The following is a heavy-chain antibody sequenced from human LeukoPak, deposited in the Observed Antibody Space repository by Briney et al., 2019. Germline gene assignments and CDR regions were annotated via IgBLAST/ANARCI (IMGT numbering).Heavy chain of an antibody. D-gene: IGHD1-26*01. CDR2: IYDRGST. CDR1: GASISSHY. Sequence: SETLSLTCTVTGASISSHYWCWIRQTPGTGLEWIGDIYDRGSTTYNPSLKSRVSISVDTSRNPFSLNLRSVTAADTAVYYCAKIEVGRFDPWGQGTLVTVSS. J-gene: IGHJ5*02. CDR3: AKIEVGRFDP. V-gene: IGHV4-59*11.